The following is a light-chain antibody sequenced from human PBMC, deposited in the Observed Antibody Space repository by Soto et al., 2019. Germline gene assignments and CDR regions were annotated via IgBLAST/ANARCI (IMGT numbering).Light chain of an antibody. V-gene: IGKV3-11*01. CDR2: DAS. CDR1: QSVSRY. CDR3: QQRSNWPWT. J-gene: IGKJ1*01. Sequence: EIVLTQSPATLSLSPGERATISCRASQSVSRYLACYQQKPGKPPRLLIYDASTRATGIPARYSGSGSGTDFTLTISSLEPEDFAVYYCQQRSNWPWTFGQGTKVEIK.